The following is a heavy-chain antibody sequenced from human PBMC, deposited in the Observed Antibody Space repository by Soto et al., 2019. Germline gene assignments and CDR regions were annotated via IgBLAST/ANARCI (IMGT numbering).Heavy chain of an antibody. J-gene: IGHJ3*02. CDR1: GYTFTGHY. V-gene: IGHV1-2*02. Sequence: ASVKVSCKASGYTFTGHYIYWVRQAPGQGLEWMGWINPNSGATTYPQKFQGRVTMTRDTSITTAYIDLTWLTSDDTAVYYCAKATATSGGAFEIYGQGTMVTVSS. D-gene: IGHD1-1*01. CDR3: AKATATSGGAFEI. CDR2: INPNSGAT.